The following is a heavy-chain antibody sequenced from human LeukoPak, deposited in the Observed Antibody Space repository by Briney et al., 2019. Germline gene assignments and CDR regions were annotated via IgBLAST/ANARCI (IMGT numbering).Heavy chain of an antibody. CDR2: INYSGST. V-gene: IGHV4-39*01. D-gene: IGHD2-21*02. Sequence: SETLSLTCTVSGGSISSTSYYWGWIRQPPGKGLEWIGTINYSGSTYYNPSLKSRVTISVDTSKNQISLKLNSVTAADTATYYCARHGDLLSPFQTWGQGTLVTVSS. J-gene: IGHJ5*02. CDR3: ARHGDLLSPFQT. CDR1: GGSISSTSYY.